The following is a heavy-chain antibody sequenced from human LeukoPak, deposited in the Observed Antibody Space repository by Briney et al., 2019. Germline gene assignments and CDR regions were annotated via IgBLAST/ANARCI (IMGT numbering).Heavy chain of an antibody. J-gene: IGHJ4*02. CDR1: GFTFSSYS. CDR2: ISSSSSYI. Sequence: PGGSLRLSCAASGFTFSSYSMNWVRQAPGKGLEWVSSISSSSSYIYYADSVRGRFTISRDNAKNSLYLQMNSLRAEDTSIYYCARDLGYSGYDSYYWGQGTLVTVSS. CDR3: ARDLGYSGYDSYY. V-gene: IGHV3-21*06. D-gene: IGHD5-12*01.